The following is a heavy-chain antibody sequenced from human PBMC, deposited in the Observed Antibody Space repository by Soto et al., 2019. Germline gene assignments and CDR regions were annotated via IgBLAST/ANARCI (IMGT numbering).Heavy chain of an antibody. CDR3: ARAPYYYDSSGSNLY. D-gene: IGHD3-22*01. CDR1: GFTLSTYA. CDR2: ISGSGGST. V-gene: IGHV3-23*01. J-gene: IGHJ1*01. Sequence: GGSLRLSCAASGFTLSTYAMSWVRQAPGKGLEWGSAISGSGGSTYYADSGRVRLTISRDNAKNSLYLQMNSLRAEDTAVYYCARAPYYYDSSGSNLYWGRGTLVTVS.